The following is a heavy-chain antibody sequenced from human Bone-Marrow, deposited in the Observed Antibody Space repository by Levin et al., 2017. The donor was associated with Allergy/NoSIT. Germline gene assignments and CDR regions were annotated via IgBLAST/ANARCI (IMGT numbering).Heavy chain of an antibody. CDR2: INPNSGGT. D-gene: IGHD2-8*01. V-gene: IGHV1-2*02. CDR1: GYTFTGYY. Sequence: GESLKISCKASGYTFTGYYMHWVRQAPGQGLEWMGWINPNSGGTNYAQKFQGRVTMTRDTSISTAYMELSRLRSDDTAVYYCARRLLYSPTDGMDVWGQGTTVTVS. J-gene: IGHJ6*02. CDR3: ARRLLYSPTDGMDV.